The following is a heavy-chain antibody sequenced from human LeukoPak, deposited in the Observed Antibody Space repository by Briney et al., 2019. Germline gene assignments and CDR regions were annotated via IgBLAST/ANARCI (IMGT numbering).Heavy chain of an antibody. J-gene: IGHJ3*02. V-gene: IGHV1-18*01. CDR3: ARLRTMGYDIDAFDI. CDR2: ISAYNGNT. CDR1: GYTFTSYG. Sequence: ASVKVSCKASGYTFTSYGISWVRQAPGQGLEWMGWISAYNGNTNYAQKLQGRVTMTTDTSTSTAYMELRSLRSDDTAVYYCARLRTMGYDIDAFDIWGQGTMVTVSS. D-gene: IGHD3-9*01.